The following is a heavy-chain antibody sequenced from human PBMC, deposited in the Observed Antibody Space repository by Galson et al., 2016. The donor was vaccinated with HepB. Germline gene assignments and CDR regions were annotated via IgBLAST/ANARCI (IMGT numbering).Heavy chain of an antibody. CDR1: EFTFSTYN. CDR3: ARDDYDNNVYPL. Sequence: SLRLSCAASEFTFSTYNMNWVRQAPGKGLEWLSYINSDGDSIYYADSVGGRFTVSRDNAKNSLYLQLNGLRDEDTAVYYCARDDYDNNVYPLWGQGTLVTVSS. J-gene: IGHJ4*02. V-gene: IGHV3-48*02. D-gene: IGHD3-22*01. CDR2: INSDGDSI.